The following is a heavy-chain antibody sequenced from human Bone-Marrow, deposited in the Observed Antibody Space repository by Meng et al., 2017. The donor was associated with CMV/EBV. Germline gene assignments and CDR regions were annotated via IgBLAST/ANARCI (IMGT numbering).Heavy chain of an antibody. D-gene: IGHD2-2*02. CDR3: ASEVGRYCSSTSCYTGDY. J-gene: IGHJ4*02. V-gene: IGHV3-21*01. Sequence: GESLKISCAASGFTFSSYCMNWVRQAPGKGLEWVSSISSSSSYIYYADSVKGRFTISRDNAKNSLYLQMNSLRAEDTAVYYCASEVGRYCSSTSCYTGDYWGQGTLVTVSS. CDR2: ISSSSSYI. CDR1: GFTFSSYC.